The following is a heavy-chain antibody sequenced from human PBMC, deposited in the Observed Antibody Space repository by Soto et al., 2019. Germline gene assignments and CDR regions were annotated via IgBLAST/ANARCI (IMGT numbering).Heavy chain of an antibody. CDR3: AGSHLLTLAAADY. CDR2: INHSGST. Sequence: QVQLQQWGAGLLKPSETLSLTCAVYGGSFSGYYWSWIRQPPGKGLEWIGEINHSGSTNYNPSLKSRVTISVHTTKNQFSLKLSPVTAADTAVYYCAGSHLLTLAAADYWGQGTLVTVSS. D-gene: IGHD6-13*01. J-gene: IGHJ4*02. CDR1: GGSFSGYY. V-gene: IGHV4-34*01.